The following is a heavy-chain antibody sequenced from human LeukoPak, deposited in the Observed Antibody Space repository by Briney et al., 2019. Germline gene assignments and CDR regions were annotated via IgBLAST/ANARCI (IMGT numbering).Heavy chain of an antibody. J-gene: IGHJ4*02. V-gene: IGHV4-30-2*01. Sequence: PSETLSLTCTVSGGSISSGSYYWSWIRQPPGKGLEWIGYIYHSGSTYYNPSLKSRVTISVDRSKNQFSLKLSSVTAADTAVYYCASVFGGDIDVDYWGQGTLVTVSS. CDR1: GGSISSGSYY. D-gene: IGHD3-10*01. CDR3: ASVFGGDIDVDY. CDR2: IYHSGST.